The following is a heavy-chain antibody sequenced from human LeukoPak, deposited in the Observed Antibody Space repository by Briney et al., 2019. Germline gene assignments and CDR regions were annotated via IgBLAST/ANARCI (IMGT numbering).Heavy chain of an antibody. CDR2: IYVGGDT. CDR1: GFSVSDSF. CDR3: ARDLSSITRKVGHGLDV. J-gene: IGHJ6*02. Sequence: PGGSLRLSCAAYGFSVSDSFITWVRQAPGKGLEWVSIIYVGGDTYYSHSVEGRFIISIDNSKNTVYLQMNSLRAEDTAIYFCARDLSSITRKVGHGLDVWGQGTTVVVSS. D-gene: IGHD3-22*01. V-gene: IGHV3-66*01.